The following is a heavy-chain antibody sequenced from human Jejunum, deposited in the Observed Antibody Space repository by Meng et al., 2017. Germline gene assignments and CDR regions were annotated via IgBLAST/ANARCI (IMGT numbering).Heavy chain of an antibody. CDR1: GSYG. D-gene: IGHD3-22*01. CDR3: ARAQNQYDRSGRWYFDL. Sequence: QVQLLHAEAKVNKPGASGKVSCKASGSYGISWVRQAPGQGFEWMGWISFDNGKTDYAQKFQGRVTMTTDTSTSTVYLELRSLRSDDTAVYYCARAQNQYDRSGRWYFDLWGRGTLVTVSS. J-gene: IGHJ2*01. CDR2: ISFDNGKT. V-gene: IGHV1-18*01.